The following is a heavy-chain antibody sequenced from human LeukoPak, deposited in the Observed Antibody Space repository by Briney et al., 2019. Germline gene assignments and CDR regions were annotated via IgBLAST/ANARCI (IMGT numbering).Heavy chain of an antibody. CDR3: AREAGYSSSWYYFDY. Sequence: PGGSLRLSCVASGFTFSSYSMNWVRQAPGKGLEWVSSISSSSSYIYYADSVKGRFTVSRDNAKNSLYLQMNSLRAEDTAVYYCAREAGYSSSWYYFDYWGQGTLVTVSS. CDR2: ISSSSSYI. D-gene: IGHD6-13*01. V-gene: IGHV3-21*01. CDR1: GFTFSSYS. J-gene: IGHJ4*02.